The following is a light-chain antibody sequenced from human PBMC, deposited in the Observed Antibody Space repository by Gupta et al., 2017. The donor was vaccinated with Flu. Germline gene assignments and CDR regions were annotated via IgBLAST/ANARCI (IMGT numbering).Light chain of an antibody. CDR2: AAS. CDR1: QSISSF. CDR3: QQSYSTPGT. V-gene: IGKV1-39*01. Sequence: IQMTQSPSSLSASVGDRVTVTCRASQSISSFLNWYQQKPGRAPNLIIYAASSLQSGVPSRFSGSGSGTDFTLTISSLQPEDFVTYYCQQSYSTPGTFGQGTKLEIK. J-gene: IGKJ2*01.